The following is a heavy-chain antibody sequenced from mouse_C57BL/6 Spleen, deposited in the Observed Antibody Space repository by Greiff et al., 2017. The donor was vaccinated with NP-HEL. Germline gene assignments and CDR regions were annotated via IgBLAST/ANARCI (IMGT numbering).Heavy chain of an antibody. D-gene: IGHD1-1*01. Sequence: EVQLKESGPELVKPGASVKMSCKASGYTFTDYNMHWVKQSHGKSLEWIGYINPNNGGTSYNQKFKGKATLTVNKSSSTAYMELRSLTSEDSAVYYCGYYGSSYEAYFDYWGQGTTLTVSS. V-gene: IGHV1-22*01. CDR2: INPNNGGT. CDR1: GYTFTDYN. J-gene: IGHJ2*01. CDR3: GYYGSSYEAYFDY.